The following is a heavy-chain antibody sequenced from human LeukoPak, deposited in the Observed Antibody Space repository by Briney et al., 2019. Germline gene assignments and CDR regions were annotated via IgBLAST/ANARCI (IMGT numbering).Heavy chain of an antibody. CDR2: ISSSSSYI. CDR1: GFTFSSYS. J-gene: IGHJ4*02. CDR3: ARVGGRGASAAGTIDY. Sequence: GGSLRLSCAASGFTFSSYSKNWVRQAPGKGVEWVSSISSSSSYIYYADSVKGRFTISRDNAKNSVYLQMNSLRAEDTAVYYCARVGGRGASAAGTIDYWGQGTLVTVSS. V-gene: IGHV3-21*01. D-gene: IGHD6-13*01.